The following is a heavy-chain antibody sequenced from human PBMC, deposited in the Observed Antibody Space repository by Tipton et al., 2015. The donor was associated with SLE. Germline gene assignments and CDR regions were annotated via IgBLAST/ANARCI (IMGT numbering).Heavy chain of an antibody. V-gene: IGHV3-74*01. Sequence: SLRLSCAASGFTFSSYWMHWVRQAPGKGLVWVSRINSDGSSTSYADSVKGRFTISRDKAKNSLYLQMNSLRAEDTAVYYCAKVLISSWFCFDYWGRESLAAVT. J-gene: IGHJ4*02. CDR2: INSDGSST. CDR1: GFTFSSYW. D-gene: IGHD6-13*01. CDR3: AKVLISSWFCFDY.